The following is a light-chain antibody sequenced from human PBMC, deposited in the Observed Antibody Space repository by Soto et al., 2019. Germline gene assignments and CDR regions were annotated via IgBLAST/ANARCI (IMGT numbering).Light chain of an antibody. V-gene: IGKV4-1*01. CDR3: QQYYSPWT. J-gene: IGKJ1*01. CDR2: WAS. Sequence: DIVMTQSPDSLAVSLGERGTINCKSSQSVLYSSNNKNYLAWYQQKPGQPPKLLIYWASTRESGVPDRFSGSGSGTDFTLTISSLQAEDVAVYYCQQYYSPWTFGQGTKVELK. CDR1: QSVLYSSNNKNY.